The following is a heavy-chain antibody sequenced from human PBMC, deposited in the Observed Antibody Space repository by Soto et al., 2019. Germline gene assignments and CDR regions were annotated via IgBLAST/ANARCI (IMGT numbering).Heavy chain of an antibody. V-gene: IGHV3-48*03. Sequence: EVQLVETGGGSVQPGGSLRLSCAASGFTLRNYEMNWVRQAPGKGLEWISKISGSNNNIYYADSVRGRFTISRYNAKNSLYLQMSSLRAEDTAIYYCASERLCGADCYFFDNWGQGTQVTVSS. CDR1: GFTLRNYE. D-gene: IGHD2-21*02. CDR3: ASERLCGADCYFFDN. CDR2: ISGSNNNI. J-gene: IGHJ4*02.